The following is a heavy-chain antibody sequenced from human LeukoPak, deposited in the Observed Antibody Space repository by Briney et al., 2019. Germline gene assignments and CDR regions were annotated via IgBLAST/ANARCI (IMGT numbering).Heavy chain of an antibody. CDR1: GFTFSSYG. V-gene: IGHV3-13*04. CDR3: ASDSVKAAGHLFDY. J-gene: IGHJ4*02. CDR2: IGTAGDT. D-gene: IGHD6-13*01. Sequence: GGSLRLSCAASGFTFSSYGMHWVRQATGKGLEWVSAIGTAGDTYYPGSVKGRFTISRENAKNSLYLQMNSLRAGDTAVYYCASDSVKAAGHLFDYWGQGTLVTVSS.